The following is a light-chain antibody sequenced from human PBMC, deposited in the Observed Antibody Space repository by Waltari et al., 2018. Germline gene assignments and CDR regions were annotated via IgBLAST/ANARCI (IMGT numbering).Light chain of an antibody. CDR2: GAS. Sequence: EIVLTQSPGTLSLSPGERATLSCRASQSVGRSLAWYQQKPGQAPRPLIYGASSRATGVPDRFSGSGSGTDFSLTISGLEPEDFAVYYCQHYVRLPATFGQGTKVEI. J-gene: IGKJ1*01. V-gene: IGKV3-20*01. CDR1: QSVGRS. CDR3: QHYVRLPAT.